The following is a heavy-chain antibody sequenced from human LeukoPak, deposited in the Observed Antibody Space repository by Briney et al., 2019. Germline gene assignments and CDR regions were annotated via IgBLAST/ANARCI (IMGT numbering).Heavy chain of an antibody. CDR3: AREVTTYYYDSSGYYSFDY. J-gene: IGHJ4*02. CDR1: GGSISSYY. Sequence: SETLSLTCTVSGGSISSYYWSWIRQPAGKGLEWIGRIYTSGSTKYNPSLKSRVTMSVETSKNQFSLKLSSVTAADTAVYYCAREVTTYYYDSSGYYSFDYWGQGTLVTVSS. CDR2: IYTSGST. D-gene: IGHD3-22*01. V-gene: IGHV4-4*07.